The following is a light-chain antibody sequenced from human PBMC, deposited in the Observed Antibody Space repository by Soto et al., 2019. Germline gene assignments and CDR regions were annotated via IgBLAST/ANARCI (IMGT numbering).Light chain of an antibody. CDR1: QSISSY. Sequence: DIQMTQSPSSLSASVGDRVTITCRASQSISSYLNWYQHKPGKAPKLLIYAASSLQTGVPSKFSGSRSGTDFALTISSLQRDDFATYYCQQTDSFPRTFGLGTKVDI. CDR2: AAS. J-gene: IGKJ1*01. V-gene: IGKV1-39*01. CDR3: QQTDSFPRT.